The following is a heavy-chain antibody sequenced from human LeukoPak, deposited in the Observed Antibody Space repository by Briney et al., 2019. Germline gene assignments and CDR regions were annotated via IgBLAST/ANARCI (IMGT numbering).Heavy chain of an antibody. CDR2: INQAGSEK. J-gene: IGHJ5*02. V-gene: IGHV3-7*05. D-gene: IGHD2-15*01. Sequence: GGSLRLSCAASGFIFSSYWMSWVRQAPGKGLEWVANINQAGSEKYYVDSVKGRFTISRDNAKNSLFLQMNSLRAEDTAVYFCARVVVGVTNRFDPWGEGALVIVSS. CDR3: ARVVVGVTNRFDP. CDR1: GFIFSSYW.